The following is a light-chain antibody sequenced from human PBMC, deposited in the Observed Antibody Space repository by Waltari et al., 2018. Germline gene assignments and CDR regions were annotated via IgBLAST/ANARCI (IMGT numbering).Light chain of an antibody. CDR2: GNS. Sequence: QSVLTQPPSVSGAPGQRVTISCTGSSPNIGAGYEVNWYQQLPGKVPKLLIYGNSNRPSGVPDRISGSKSGTSASLAITGLQAEDEADYYCQSYDSSLGGSVFGGGTKLTVL. CDR1: SPNIGAGYE. V-gene: IGLV1-40*01. J-gene: IGLJ2*01. CDR3: QSYDSSLGGSV.